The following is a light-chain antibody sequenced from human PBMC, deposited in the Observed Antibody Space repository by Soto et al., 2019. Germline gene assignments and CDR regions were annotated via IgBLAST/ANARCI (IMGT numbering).Light chain of an antibody. Sequence: EIVLTQSPGTLSLSPGERAPLSCRASQSVSSNYLAWYQQKPGQAPRLLIYVASSRATGIPDRFSGSGSGTDFTLTISRLEPEDFAVYYCQQYGSSPYTFGQGTKLEIK. CDR2: VAS. CDR1: QSVSSNY. CDR3: QQYGSSPYT. J-gene: IGKJ2*01. V-gene: IGKV3-20*01.